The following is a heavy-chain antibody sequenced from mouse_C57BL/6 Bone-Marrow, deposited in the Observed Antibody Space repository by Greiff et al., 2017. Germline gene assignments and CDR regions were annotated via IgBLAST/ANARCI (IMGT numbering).Heavy chain of an antibody. Sequence: LVESGAELARPGASVKLSCQASGYTFTSYGISWVKPRTGQGLELIGEIYPRSGNTYYNEKFKGTATLTADKSFRTAYMELRRLTSEDSAVYFCARYRYYGSPWYFDVWGTGTTVTVSS. J-gene: IGHJ1*03. CDR2: IYPRSGNT. V-gene: IGHV1-81*01. CDR3: ARYRYYGSPWYFDV. CDR1: GYTFTSYG. D-gene: IGHD1-1*01.